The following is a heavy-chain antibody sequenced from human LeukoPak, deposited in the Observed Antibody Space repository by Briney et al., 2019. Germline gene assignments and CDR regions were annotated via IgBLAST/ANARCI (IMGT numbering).Heavy chain of an antibody. CDR2: IYYSGST. V-gene: IGHV4-39*07. CDR1: GGSISSSSYY. J-gene: IGHJ4*02. D-gene: IGHD3-16*02. Sequence: SETLSLTCTVSGGSISSSSYYWGWIRQPPGKGLEWIGSIYYSGSTYYNPSLKSRVTISVDTSKNQFSLKLSSVTAADTAVYYCARRSLRLGELSLYGPFDYWGQGTLVTVSS. CDR3: ARRSLRLGELSLYGPFDY.